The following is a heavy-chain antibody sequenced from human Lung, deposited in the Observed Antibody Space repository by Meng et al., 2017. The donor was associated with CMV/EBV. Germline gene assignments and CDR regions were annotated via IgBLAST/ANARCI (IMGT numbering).Heavy chain of an antibody. J-gene: IGHJ5*02. CDR2: ISGSRSTI. CDR1: GFTFSDYY. V-gene: IGHV3-11*01. CDR3: ARVDYQTNRGRWVDP. Sequence: GESLKISCASSGFTFSDYYMSWIRQAPGKGLEWVSYISGSRSTIYYGDSVKGRFTISRDNAKNSLYLQMNSLRAEDTAVYYCARVDYQTNRGRWVDPWGQRTLVTVSS. D-gene: IGHD2-2*01.